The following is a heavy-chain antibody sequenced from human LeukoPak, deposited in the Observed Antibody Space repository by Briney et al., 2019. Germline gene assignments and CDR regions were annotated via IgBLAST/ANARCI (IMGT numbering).Heavy chain of an antibody. J-gene: IGHJ4*02. Sequence: SETLSLTCAVYGGSFSGYYWSWIRQPPGKGLEWIGEINHSGSTNYNPSLKSRVTISVDTSKNQFSLKLSSVTAADTAVYYCALSVMTTVTYNDYWGQGTLVTVSS. CDR3: ALSVMTTVTYNDY. CDR2: INHSGST. CDR1: GGSFSGYY. D-gene: IGHD4-17*01. V-gene: IGHV4-34*01.